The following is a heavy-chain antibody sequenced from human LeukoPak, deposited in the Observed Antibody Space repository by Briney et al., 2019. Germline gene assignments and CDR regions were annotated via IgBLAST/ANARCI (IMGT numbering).Heavy chain of an antibody. CDR1: GFTFSSYS. CDR3: AKDLHYGDFDY. CDR2: ISSSSSYI. V-gene: IGHV3-21*04. Sequence: GGSLRLSCAASGFTFSSYSMNWVRQAPGKGLEWVSSISSSSSYIYYADSVKGRFTISRDNAKNSLYLQTNSLRAEDTAVYYCAKDLHYGDFDYWGQGTLVTVSS. D-gene: IGHD4-17*01. J-gene: IGHJ4*02.